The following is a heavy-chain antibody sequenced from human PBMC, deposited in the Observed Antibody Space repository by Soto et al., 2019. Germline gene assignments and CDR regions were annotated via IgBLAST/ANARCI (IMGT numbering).Heavy chain of an antibody. J-gene: IGHJ4*02. CDR3: ARANGSSYYFDY. V-gene: IGHV3-21*01. CDR2: ISSSSSYI. CDR1: GSTFSSYS. D-gene: IGHD6-6*01. Sequence: GGSLRLSCAASGSTFSSYSMNWVRQAPGKGLEWVSSISSSSSYIYYADSVKGRFTISRDNAKNSLYLQMNSLRAEDTAVYYCARANGSSYYFDYWGQGTLVTVSS.